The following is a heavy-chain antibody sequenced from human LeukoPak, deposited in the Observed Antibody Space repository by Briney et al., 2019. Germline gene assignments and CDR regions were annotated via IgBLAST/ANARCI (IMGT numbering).Heavy chain of an antibody. CDR2: ISGSGGST. J-gene: IGHJ4*02. CDR1: GFTFSSSA. D-gene: IGHD3-10*01. CDR3: ANRYGSGSYYDY. V-gene: IGHV3-23*01. Sequence: GRSLRLSCAASGFTFSSSAMSWVRQAPGKGLEWVSGISGSGGSTYYADSVKGRFTISRDNSKNTLYLQMNSLRAEDTAVYYCANRYGSGSYYDYWGQGTLVTVSS.